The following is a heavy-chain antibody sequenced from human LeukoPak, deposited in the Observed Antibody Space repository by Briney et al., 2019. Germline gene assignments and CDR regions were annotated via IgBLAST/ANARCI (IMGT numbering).Heavy chain of an antibody. CDR3: AREEVQDCSGGSCYWFDP. V-gene: IGHV4-4*02. Sequence: PSETLSLTCTVSGGSISNYYWSWVRQPPGKGLEWIGEIYHSGSTNYNPSLRSRVTISVDKSKNQFSLKLSSVTAADTAVYYCAREEVQDCSGGSCYWFDPWGQGTLVTVSS. CDR1: GGSISNYY. J-gene: IGHJ5*02. CDR2: IYHSGST. D-gene: IGHD2-15*01.